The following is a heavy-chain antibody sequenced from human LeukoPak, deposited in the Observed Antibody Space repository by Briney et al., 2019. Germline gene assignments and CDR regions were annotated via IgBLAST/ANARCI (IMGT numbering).Heavy chain of an antibody. CDR2: INPNSGGT. Sequence: ASVKVSCKASGYTFTGYYMHWVRQPPGQGLEWMGWINPNSGGTNYAQKFQGRVTMTRDTSISTAYMELSRLRSDDTAVYYCATDCSSTSCYGDWFDPWGQGTLVTVSS. J-gene: IGHJ5*02. CDR1: GYTFTGYY. CDR3: ATDCSSTSCYGDWFDP. V-gene: IGHV1-2*02. D-gene: IGHD2-2*01.